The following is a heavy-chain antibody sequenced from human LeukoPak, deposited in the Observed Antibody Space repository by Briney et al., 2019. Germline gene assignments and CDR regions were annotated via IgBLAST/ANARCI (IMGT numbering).Heavy chain of an antibody. CDR2: ISGSGTTT. Sequence: PGASPRLSCAASGFTFSNYAMNWVRQAPGKGLEWVSFISGSGTTTQYADSVKGRFTISSDNSKNTLYLQMNSLRAEDTAVYYCAKAQAIFGHNWFDPWGQGTLVTVSS. J-gene: IGHJ5*02. CDR1: GFTFSNYA. CDR3: AKAQAIFGHNWFDP. V-gene: IGHV3-23*01. D-gene: IGHD2/OR15-2a*01.